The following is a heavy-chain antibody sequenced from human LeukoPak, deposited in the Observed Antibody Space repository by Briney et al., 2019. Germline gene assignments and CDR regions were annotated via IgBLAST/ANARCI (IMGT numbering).Heavy chain of an antibody. J-gene: IGHJ5*02. CDR2: ISAYNGNT. CDR1: GYTFTSYG. Sequence: ASVKVSCKASGYTFTSYGISWVRQAPGQGLEWMGWISAYNGNTNYAQKHQGRVTMTTDTSTSTAYMELRSLRSDDTAVYYCARGYCSSTSCYDNWFDPWGQGTLVTVSS. V-gene: IGHV1-18*04. CDR3: ARGYCSSTSCYDNWFDP. D-gene: IGHD2-2*01.